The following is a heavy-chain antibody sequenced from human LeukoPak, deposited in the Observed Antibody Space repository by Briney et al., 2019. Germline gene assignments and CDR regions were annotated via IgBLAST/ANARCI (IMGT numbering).Heavy chain of an antibody. CDR1: GGSISSSSYY. J-gene: IGHJ4*02. CDR3: ASGDCSGGSCYYGY. V-gene: IGHV4-61*05. CDR2: IYYSGST. D-gene: IGHD2-15*01. Sequence: PSETLSLTCTVSGGSISSSSYYWGWIRQPPGKGLEWIGYIYYSGSTNYNPSLKSRVTISVDTSKNQFSLKLSSVTAADTAVYYCASGDCSGGSCYYGYWGQGTLVTVSS.